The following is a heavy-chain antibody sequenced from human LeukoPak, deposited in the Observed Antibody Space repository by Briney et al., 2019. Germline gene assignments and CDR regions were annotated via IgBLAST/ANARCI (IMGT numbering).Heavy chain of an antibody. V-gene: IGHV1-2*02. D-gene: IGHD1-7*01. CDR1: GYTFTGYY. CDR3: ARERGTPYYYYYMDV. J-gene: IGHJ6*03. Sequence: ASVKVSCKASGYTFTGYYMHWVRQAPGQGLEWMGWINPNSGGTNYAQKFQGRVTMTRDTSISTAYMELSRLRSDDTAVYYCARERGTPYYYYYMDVWGKGTTVTVSS. CDR2: INPNSGGT.